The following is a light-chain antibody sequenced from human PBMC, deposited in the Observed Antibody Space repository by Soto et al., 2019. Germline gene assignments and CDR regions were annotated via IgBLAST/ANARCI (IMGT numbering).Light chain of an antibody. CDR2: HDT. Sequence: SYELTQPPSVSVAPGQTARITCEGNNIGSKSVHWYQQKPGQAPVLVVYHDTDRPSGIPERFSGSNSGNTATLTISRVEAGDEADYYCQVWDSSSDHYVFGTGTKVTVL. J-gene: IGLJ1*01. CDR1: NIGSKS. V-gene: IGLV3-21*02. CDR3: QVWDSSSDHYV.